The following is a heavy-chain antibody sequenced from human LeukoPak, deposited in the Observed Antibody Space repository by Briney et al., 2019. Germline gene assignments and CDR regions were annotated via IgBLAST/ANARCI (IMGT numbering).Heavy chain of an antibody. Sequence: PSETLSLTCAVYGGSFSGYYWTWIRQPPGKGLEWIGEINHSRTTNYNPSLKSRVTISTDTSKNQFSLKLSSVTAADTGVYYCARDRRGTAVAGIDYWGQGTLVTVSS. CDR2: INHSRTT. J-gene: IGHJ4*02. D-gene: IGHD6-19*01. CDR3: ARDRRGTAVAGIDY. V-gene: IGHV4-34*01. CDR1: GGSFSGYY.